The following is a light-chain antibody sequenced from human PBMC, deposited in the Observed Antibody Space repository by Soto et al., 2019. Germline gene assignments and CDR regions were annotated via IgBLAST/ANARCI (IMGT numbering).Light chain of an antibody. CDR1: SSDVGGYNY. V-gene: IGLV2-14*01. CDR2: EVS. J-gene: IGLJ2*01. CDR3: SSYTSSSTLVV. Sequence: QSALTQPAAVSGSPGQSITISCTGTSSDVGGYNYVSCYQQHPGKAPKLMIYEVSNRLSGVSNRFSGSKSGNTASLTISGLQAEDEADYYCSSYTSSSTLVVFGGGTQLTVL.